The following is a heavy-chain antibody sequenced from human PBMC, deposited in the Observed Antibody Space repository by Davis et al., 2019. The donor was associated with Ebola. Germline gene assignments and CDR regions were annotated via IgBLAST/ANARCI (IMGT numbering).Heavy chain of an antibody. V-gene: IGHV4-34*01. CDR1: GGSFSGYY. J-gene: IGHJ4*02. CDR3: ARHTSSSWPRFDY. CDR2: IYYSGST. Sequence: GSLRLSCAVHGGSFSGYYWSWIRQLPGKGLEWIGSIYYSGSTYYNPSLKSRVTISVDTSKNQFSLKLSSVTAADTAVYYCARHTSSSWPRFDYWGQGTLVTVSS. D-gene: IGHD6-13*01.